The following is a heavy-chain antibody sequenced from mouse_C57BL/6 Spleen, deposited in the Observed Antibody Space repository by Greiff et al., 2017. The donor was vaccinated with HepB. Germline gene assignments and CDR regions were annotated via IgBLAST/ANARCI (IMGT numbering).Heavy chain of an antibody. CDR3: AREGGRDYAMDY. J-gene: IGHJ4*01. Sequence: EVKLQESGGGLVKPGGSLKLSCAASGFTFSSYAMSWVRQTPEKRLEWVATISDGGSYTYYPDNVKGRFTISRDNAKNNLYLQMSHLKSEDTAMYYCAREGGRDYAMDYWGQGTSVTVSS. CDR1: GFTFSSYA. D-gene: IGHD3-3*01. CDR2: ISDGGSYT. V-gene: IGHV5-4*01.